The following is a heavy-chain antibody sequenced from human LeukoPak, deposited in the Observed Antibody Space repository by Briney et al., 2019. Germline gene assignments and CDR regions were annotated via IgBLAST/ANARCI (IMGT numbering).Heavy chain of an antibody. V-gene: IGHV4-59*01. CDR3: ARAESSGWYWFDP. CDR2: IYYSGGT. D-gene: IGHD6-19*01. J-gene: IGHJ5*02. Sequence: SETLSLTCTVSGGSISSYYWSWIRQPPGKGLEWIGYIYYSGGTNYNPSLKSRVTISVDTSKNQFSLKLSSVTAADTAVYYCARAESSGWYWFDPWGQGTLVTVSS. CDR1: GGSISSYY.